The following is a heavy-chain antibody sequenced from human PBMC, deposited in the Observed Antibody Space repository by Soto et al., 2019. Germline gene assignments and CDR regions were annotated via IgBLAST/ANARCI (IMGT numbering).Heavy chain of an antibody. CDR2: IIPIFGTA. V-gene: IGHV1-69*01. CDR3: ARAAPLDIVLVPAATAIYYGMDV. J-gene: IGHJ6*02. Sequence: VQLVQSGAVVKKPGSSVKVSGKASGGTFSSYAISWVRQAPGQGLEWMGGIIPIFGTANYAQKFQGRVTITADESTSTAYMELSSLRSEDTAVYYCARAAPLDIVLVPAATAIYYGMDVWGQGTTVTV. CDR1: GGTFSSYA. D-gene: IGHD2-2*01.